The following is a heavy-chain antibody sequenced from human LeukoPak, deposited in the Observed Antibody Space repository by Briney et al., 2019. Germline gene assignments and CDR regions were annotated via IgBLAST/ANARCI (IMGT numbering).Heavy chain of an antibody. J-gene: IGHJ3*02. Sequence: KFQGRVTITRDTSASTAYMELSSLRSEDTAVYYCARDQVFEKWLRSDDAFDIWGQGTMVTVSS. V-gene: IGHV1-3*01. CDR3: ARDQVFEKWLRSDDAFDI. D-gene: IGHD5-12*01.